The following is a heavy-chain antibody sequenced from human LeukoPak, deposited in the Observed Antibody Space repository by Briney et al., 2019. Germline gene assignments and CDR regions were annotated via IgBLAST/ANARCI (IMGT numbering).Heavy chain of an antibody. Sequence: GGSLRLSCAASGFTFSSFGLHWVRQAPGKGLEWVSYISSSSSTIYYADSVKGRFTISRDNAKNSLYLQMNSLRDEDTAVYYCARGNYYDSSGYKTGRGQGTLVTVSS. V-gene: IGHV3-48*02. CDR2: ISSSSSTI. CDR1: GFTFSSFG. D-gene: IGHD3-22*01. CDR3: ARGNYYDSSGYKTG. J-gene: IGHJ1*01.